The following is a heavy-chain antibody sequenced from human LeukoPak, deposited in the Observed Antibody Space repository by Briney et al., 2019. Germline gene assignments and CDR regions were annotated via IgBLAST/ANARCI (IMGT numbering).Heavy chain of an antibody. Sequence: SVKVSCKASGGTFSSYAISWVRQAPGQGLEWMGRIIPIFGIANYAQKFQRRVTITADKSTSTAYMELSSLRSEDTAVYYCATDPYGSGLYGMDVWGKGTTVTVSS. J-gene: IGHJ6*04. V-gene: IGHV1-69*04. D-gene: IGHD3-10*01. CDR1: GGTFSSYA. CDR3: ATDPYGSGLYGMDV. CDR2: IIPIFGIA.